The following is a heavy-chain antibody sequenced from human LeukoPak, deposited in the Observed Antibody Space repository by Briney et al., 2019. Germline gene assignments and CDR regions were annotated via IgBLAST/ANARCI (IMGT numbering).Heavy chain of an antibody. CDR1: GFTLSDYS. CDR3: VRDLMGSGSTTAYLHH. D-gene: IGHD1-1*01. J-gene: IGHJ1*01. CDR2: ISGSSRHV. Sequence: NPGGSLRLSCAASGFTLSDYSMNWVRQAPGKGLGWVSSISGSSRHVYYAGSVKSRFTISRDNAKNSLYLQMNSLRAEDMAVYFCVRDLMGSGSTTAYLHHWGQGTLVTVSS. V-gene: IGHV3-21*01.